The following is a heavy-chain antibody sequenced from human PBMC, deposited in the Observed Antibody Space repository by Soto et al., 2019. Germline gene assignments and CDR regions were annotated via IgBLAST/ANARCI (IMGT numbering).Heavy chain of an antibody. V-gene: IGHV4-31*03. J-gene: IGHJ6*02. CDR1: GGSISGGTYY. Sequence: QVQLQESGPGLVKPSQTLSLTCTVSGGSISGGTYYWSWIRQPPGQGLEWIGYIYFSGSTYYNPSLKSRVIISVDTSKNQFSLRLSSVTAADPAVYYCARGDWPTQMDGWGQGTTVTVSS. D-gene: IGHD2-21*01. CDR2: IYFSGST. CDR3: ARGDWPTQMDG.